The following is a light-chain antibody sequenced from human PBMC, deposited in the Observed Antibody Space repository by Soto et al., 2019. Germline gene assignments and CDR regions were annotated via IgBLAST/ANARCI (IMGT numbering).Light chain of an antibody. CDR1: HNVRLH. CDR3: QQYNNWPIT. CDR2: GAS. V-gene: IGKV3-15*01. J-gene: IGKJ5*01. Sequence: TQSPATLSLSPAERASLCCMAIHNVRLHLAWYQPKPGQAPRLLIYGASTRATGIPARFSGSGSGTEFTLTISSLQSEDFAVYYCQQYNNWPITFGQGTRLEI.